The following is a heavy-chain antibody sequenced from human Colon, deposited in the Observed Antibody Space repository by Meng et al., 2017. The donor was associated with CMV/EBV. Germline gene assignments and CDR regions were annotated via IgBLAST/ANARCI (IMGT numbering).Heavy chain of an antibody. J-gene: IGHJ4*02. CDR3: GKKLAAAGLCIDY. CDR2: IYSGGTAA. V-gene: IGHV3-23*03. CDR1: GFSFSSYA. D-gene: IGHD6-13*01. Sequence: GESLKISCAASGFSFSSYAMSWVRQAPGKGLEWVSEIYSGGTAATYADSVKGRFTVSRDNSKNMVYLQVNSLRADDTAVYYCGKKLAAAGLCIDYWGQGTLVTVSS.